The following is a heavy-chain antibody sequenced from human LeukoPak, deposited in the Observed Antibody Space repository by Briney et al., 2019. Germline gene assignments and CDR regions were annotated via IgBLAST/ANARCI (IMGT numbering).Heavy chain of an antibody. CDR1: GGSFSGYY. CDR3: ARIVGGSYLYYYYGMDV. CDR2: INLSGST. D-gene: IGHD1-26*01. J-gene: IGHJ6*02. V-gene: IGHV4-34*01. Sequence: PSETLSLTCAVYGGSFSGYYWSWIRQPPGKGLEWIGEINLSGSTNYNPSLKSRVTISVDTSKNQFSLKLSSVTAADTAVYYCARIVGGSYLYYYYGMDVWGQGTTVTVSS.